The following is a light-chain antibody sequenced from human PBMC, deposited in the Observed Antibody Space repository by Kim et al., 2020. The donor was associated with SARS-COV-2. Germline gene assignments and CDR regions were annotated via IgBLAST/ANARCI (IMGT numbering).Light chain of an antibody. J-gene: IGLJ2*01. CDR3: GSRDSDNHLGL. V-gene: IGLV3-19*01. CDR1: SLRFYY. CDR2: DKN. Sequence: ALGQTVRITCQGDSLRFYYASWDQQKPGQAPMLIIYDKNNRPSGIPDRCSGSTSGSTASLTITGAQAEDEADYYCGSRDSDNHLGLFGGGTQLTVL.